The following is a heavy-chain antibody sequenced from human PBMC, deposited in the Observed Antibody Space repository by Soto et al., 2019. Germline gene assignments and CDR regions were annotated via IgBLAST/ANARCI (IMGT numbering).Heavy chain of an antibody. CDR1: GGTFSSYA. CDR2: IIPIFGTA. V-gene: IGHV1-69*01. CDR3: SRDFFEWGRRGAGAYDY. J-gene: IGHJ4*02. D-gene: IGHD3-3*01. Sequence: QVQLVQSGAEVKKPGSSVKVSCKASGGTFSSYAISWVRQAPGQGLEWMGGIIPIFGTANYAQKFQGRVTITADESTSTAYMELSSLRSEDTAVYYCSRDFFEWGRRGAGAYDYWGQGTLVTVSS.